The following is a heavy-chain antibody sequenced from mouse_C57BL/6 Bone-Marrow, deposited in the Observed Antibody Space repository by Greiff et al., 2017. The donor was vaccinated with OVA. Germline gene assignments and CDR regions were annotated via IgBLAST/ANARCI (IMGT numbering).Heavy chain of an antibody. CDR2: INPNNGGT. J-gene: IGHJ4*01. V-gene: IGHV1-26*01. D-gene: IGHD3-2*02. CDR1: GYTFTDYY. CDR3: ARSGYLCPYYAMDY. Sequence: EVQLQQSGPELVKPGASVKISCKASGYTFTDYYMNWVKQSHGKSLEWIGDINPNNGGTSYNQKFKGKATLTVDKSSSTAYMELRSLTSEDSAVYYCARSGYLCPYYAMDYWGQGTSVTVSS.